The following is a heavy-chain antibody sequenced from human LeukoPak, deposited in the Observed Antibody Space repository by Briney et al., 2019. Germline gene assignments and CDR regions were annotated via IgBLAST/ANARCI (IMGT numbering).Heavy chain of an antibody. CDR3: AKDRVGQPRGTAFDI. D-gene: IGHD3-16*01. Sequence: GGSLRLSCAASGFTFSSYSMNWVRQAPGKGLEWVSSISSSGSYIYYADSVKGRFTISRDNAKNSLYLQMNSLRAEDTAVYYCAKDRVGQPRGTAFDIWGQGTMVTVSS. CDR1: GFTFSSYS. V-gene: IGHV3-21*04. CDR2: ISSSGSYI. J-gene: IGHJ3*02.